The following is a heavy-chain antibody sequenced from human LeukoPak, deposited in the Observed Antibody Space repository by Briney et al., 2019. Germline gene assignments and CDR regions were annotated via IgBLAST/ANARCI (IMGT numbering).Heavy chain of an antibody. CDR2: ISWNSGYM. D-gene: IGHD3-10*01. J-gene: IGHJ2*01. CDR3: ARDTYGGVRSFDL. CDR1: GFSFDDHD. Sequence: GGSQRLSCAASGFSFDDHDMHWVRQAPGKGLEWVSVISWNSGYMAYADSVKGRFTVSRDNAKNSLYLQMNSLRTEDTALYYCARDTYGGVRSFDLWGRGTLVTVSS. V-gene: IGHV3-9*01.